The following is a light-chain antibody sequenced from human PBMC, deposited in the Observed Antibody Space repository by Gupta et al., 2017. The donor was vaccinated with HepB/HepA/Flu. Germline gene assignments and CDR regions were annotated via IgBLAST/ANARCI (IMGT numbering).Light chain of an antibody. CDR2: KDS. Sequence: SYELTPPPSVSVSPGQTARIPCSGDALPKQYAYWYQQKPGQAPVLVIYKDSERPSGIPERFSGSSSGTTVTLTISGVQAEDEADYYCQSADSSGTYKGVVFGGGTKLTVL. J-gene: IGLJ2*01. CDR3: QSADSSGTYKGVV. CDR1: ALPKQY. V-gene: IGLV3-25*03.